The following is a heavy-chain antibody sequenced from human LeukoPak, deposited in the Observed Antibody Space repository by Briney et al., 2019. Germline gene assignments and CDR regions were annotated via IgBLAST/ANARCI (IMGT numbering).Heavy chain of an antibody. Sequence: PGGPLRLSFAAPGLTLRGYAMNWVRQAPGRGREGVAFIRYDGSNKYYADSVKGRFTISRDNSKNTLYLQMNSLRAEDTAVYYCAKISDFWSDTYWGQGTLVTVSS. CDR2: IRYDGSNK. J-gene: IGHJ4*02. CDR1: GLTLRGYA. D-gene: IGHD3-3*01. V-gene: IGHV3-30*02. CDR3: AKISDFWSDTY.